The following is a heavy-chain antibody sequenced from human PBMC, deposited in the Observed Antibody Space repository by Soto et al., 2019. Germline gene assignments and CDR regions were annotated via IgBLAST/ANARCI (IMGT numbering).Heavy chain of an antibody. CDR2: IWYDGSNN. J-gene: IGHJ5*02. CDR1: GFTFSSYG. D-gene: IGHD2-15*01. V-gene: IGHV3-33*01. CDR3: ARGGVVVAATSGWVDP. Sequence: QVQLVESGGGVVQPGRSLRLSCAASGFTFSSYGMHWVRQAPGKGLEWVAVIWYDGSNNYYADSVKGRFTISRDNSKNALYLQMNSRRAGDTAVYYCARGGVVVAATSGWVDPWGQGTLVTVSS.